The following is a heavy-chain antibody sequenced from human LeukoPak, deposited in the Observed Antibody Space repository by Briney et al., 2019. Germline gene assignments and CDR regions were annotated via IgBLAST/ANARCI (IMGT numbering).Heavy chain of an antibody. J-gene: IGHJ4*02. CDR3: TLWFGELASYFDY. CDR2: INPNSGGT. CDR1: GYTFTGYY. V-gene: IGHV1-2*02. D-gene: IGHD3-10*01. Sequence: ASVKVSCKASGYTFTGYYMHWVRQAPGQGLEWMGWINPNSGGTNYAQKFQGRVTMTRDTSISTAYMELSRLRSDDTAVYYCTLWFGELASYFDYWGQGTLVTVSS.